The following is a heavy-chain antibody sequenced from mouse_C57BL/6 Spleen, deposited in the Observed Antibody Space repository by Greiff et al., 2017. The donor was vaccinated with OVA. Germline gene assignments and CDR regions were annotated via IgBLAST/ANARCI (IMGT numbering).Heavy chain of an antibody. V-gene: IGHV5-4*03. CDR2: ISDGGSYT. CDR3: ARGGYYGSSVYFDY. CDR1: GFTFSSYA. D-gene: IGHD1-1*01. J-gene: IGHJ2*01. Sequence: EVKLVESGGGLVKPGGSLKLSCAASGFTFSSYAMSWVRQTPEKRLEWVATISDGGSYTYYPDNVKGRFTISRDNAKNNLYLQMSHLKSEDTAMYYCARGGYYGSSVYFDYWGQGTTLTVSS.